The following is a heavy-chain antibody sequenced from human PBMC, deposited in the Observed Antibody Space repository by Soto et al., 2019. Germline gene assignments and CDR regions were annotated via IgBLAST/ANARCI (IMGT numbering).Heavy chain of an antibody. D-gene: IGHD2-15*01. V-gene: IGHV3-48*02. CDR1: GFTFRDYA. Sequence: PGGSLRLSCIDSGFTFRDYAFNWVRQAPGKGLEWVSYISVGGGSIFYADSVKGRFTISRDDARNSVYLQMNTLRHEDTAVYHCVRDHRWAFDIWGQGTVVT. J-gene: IGHJ3*02. CDR3: VRDHRWAFDI. CDR2: ISVGGGSI.